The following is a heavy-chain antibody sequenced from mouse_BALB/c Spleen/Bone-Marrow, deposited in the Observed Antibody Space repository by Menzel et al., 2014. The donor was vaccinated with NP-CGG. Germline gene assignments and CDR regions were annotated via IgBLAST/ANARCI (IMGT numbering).Heavy chain of an antibody. CDR3: ATGTRAMDY. Sequence: EVMLVESGGGLVQPGGSRKLSCAASGFTFSSFGMHWVRQAPEKGLEWVAYISSGSSTIYYADTVKGRFTISRDNPKNTLFLQMTILRSEDTAMYYCATGTRAMDYWGQGTSVTVSS. CDR1: GFTFSSFG. D-gene: IGHD4-1*01. J-gene: IGHJ4*01. CDR2: ISSGSSTI. V-gene: IGHV5-17*02.